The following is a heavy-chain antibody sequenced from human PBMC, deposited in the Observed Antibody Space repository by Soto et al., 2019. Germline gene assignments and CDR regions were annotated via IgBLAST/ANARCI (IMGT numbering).Heavy chain of an antibody. CDR1: GFTFSSYS. D-gene: IGHD6-13*01. CDR2: ISSSSTI. CDR3: AREGPGSSSWYVNS. V-gene: IGHV3-48*04. Sequence: PGGSLRLSCAASGFTFSSYSMNWVRQAPGKGLEWVSYISSSSTIYYADSVKGRFTISRDNAKNSLYLQMSRLRAEDTAVYYCAREGPGSSSWYVNSWGQGT. J-gene: IGHJ4*02.